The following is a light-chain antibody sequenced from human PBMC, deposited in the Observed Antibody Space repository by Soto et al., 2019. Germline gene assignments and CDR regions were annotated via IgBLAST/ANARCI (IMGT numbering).Light chain of an antibody. CDR3: AAWDDSLNGHEVV. CDR1: SSNIGSNT. J-gene: IGLJ2*01. CDR2: SNN. Sequence: QAVVTQPPSASGTPGQRVTISCSGSSSNIGSNTVNWYQQLPGTAPKLLIHSNNQRPSGVPDRFSGSKSGTSASLAISGLQSEDEADYYCAAWDDSLNGHEVVFGGGTKLTVL. V-gene: IGLV1-44*01.